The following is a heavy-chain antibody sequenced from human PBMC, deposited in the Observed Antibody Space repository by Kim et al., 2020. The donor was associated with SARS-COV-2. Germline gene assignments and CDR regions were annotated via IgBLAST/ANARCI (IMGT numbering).Heavy chain of an antibody. D-gene: IGHD3-10*01. Sequence: GGSLRLSCAASGFTFSSYGMHWVRQAPGKGLEWVAVISYDGSNKYYADSVKGRFTISRDNSKNTLYLQINSLRAEDTAVYYCAKESGSGSYYACTYYYYGMDVWGQGTTVTVS. CDR3: AKESGSGSYYACTYYYYGMDV. CDR2: ISYDGSNK. CDR1: GFTFSSYG. V-gene: IGHV3-30*18. J-gene: IGHJ6*02.